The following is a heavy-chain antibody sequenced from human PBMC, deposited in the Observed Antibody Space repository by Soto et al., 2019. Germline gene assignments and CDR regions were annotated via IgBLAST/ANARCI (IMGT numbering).Heavy chain of an antibody. CDR2: ISCSGDII. Sequence: PGGSLRLSCAASGFTSSDYYMNWIRQAPGKGLEWVSYISCSGDIIYYADSMKGRFTISRDNAKNSLYLQMNNLRAEDTAVYYCAKDLGYYDSSGYLDYWGQGTLVTVSS. D-gene: IGHD3-22*01. CDR3: AKDLGYYDSSGYLDY. J-gene: IGHJ4*02. V-gene: IGHV3-11*01. CDR1: GFTSSDYY.